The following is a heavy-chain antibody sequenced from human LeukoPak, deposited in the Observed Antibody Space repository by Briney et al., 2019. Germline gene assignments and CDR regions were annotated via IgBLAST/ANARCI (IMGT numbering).Heavy chain of an antibody. V-gene: IGHV3-9*01. CDR3: AKDRGPYGDRFGYFDY. CDR2: ISWNGGSI. CDR1: GFTFDDYA. Sequence: GGSLRLSCAASGFTFDDYAMHWVRQAPGKGLEWVSGISWNGGSIAYADSVKGRFTISRDKAKNSLFLQMNSLRTEDTALYYCAKDRGPYGDRFGYFDYWGQGTLITVSS. J-gene: IGHJ4*02. D-gene: IGHD4-17*01.